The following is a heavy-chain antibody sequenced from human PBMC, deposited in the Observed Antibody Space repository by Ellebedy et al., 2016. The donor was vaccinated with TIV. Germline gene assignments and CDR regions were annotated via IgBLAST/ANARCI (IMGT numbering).Heavy chain of an antibody. CDR2: ITGSGSST. CDR1: GFSFSTYA. CDR3: AKGHNYAYFAFDA. J-gene: IGHJ3*01. D-gene: IGHD3-16*01. Sequence: PGGSLRLSCAASGFSFSTYAMSWVRQAPGRGLEWVSGITGSGSSTYYADSVKGRFTISRDNSKNTLYLQTNSLGAEDTAVYYCAKGHNYAYFAFDAWGQGTMVTVSS. V-gene: IGHV3-23*01.